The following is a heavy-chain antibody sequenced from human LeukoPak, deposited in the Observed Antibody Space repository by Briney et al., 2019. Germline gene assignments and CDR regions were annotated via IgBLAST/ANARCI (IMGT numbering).Heavy chain of an antibody. CDR3: AKDKGAVTGTFDY. J-gene: IGHJ4*02. Sequence: GGSLRLSCAASGLSVRGNYMSWVRQAPGKGLEWVSGLTGGGGGTSYADSVKGRFTISRDNSKNTLYLQMNSLRAEDTAVYYCAKDKGAVTGTFDYWGQGTLVTVSS. D-gene: IGHD1-14*01. CDR2: LTGGGGGT. V-gene: IGHV3-23*01. CDR1: GLSVRGNY.